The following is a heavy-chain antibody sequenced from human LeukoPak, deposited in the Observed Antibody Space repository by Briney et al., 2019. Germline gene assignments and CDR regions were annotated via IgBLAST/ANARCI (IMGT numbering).Heavy chain of an antibody. V-gene: IGHV3-30-3*01. J-gene: IGHJ4*02. CDR2: ISYDGSNK. Sequence: PGGSLRLSCAASGFTFSSYAMHWVRQAPGKGLEWVAVISYDGSNKYYADSVKGRFTISRDSSKNTLYLQMNSLRAEDTAVYYCAREVSPSLHYYDSSGYPDYWGQGTLVTVSS. CDR3: AREVSPSLHYYDSSGYPDY. CDR1: GFTFSSYA. D-gene: IGHD3-22*01.